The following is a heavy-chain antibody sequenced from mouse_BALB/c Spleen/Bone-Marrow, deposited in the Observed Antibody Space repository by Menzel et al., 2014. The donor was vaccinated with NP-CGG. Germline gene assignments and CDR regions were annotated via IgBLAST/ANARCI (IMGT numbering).Heavy chain of an antibody. CDR3: ARYDYGLDY. J-gene: IGHJ2*01. CDR1: GYSFTNYW. Sequence: QVQLKDSGPQLVRPGASVKISCKASGYSFTNYWMHWVKQRPGQGLEWIGMIDPSDSETRLTQKFKDKATLTVDKSSIPPNMQLSSPTTEDSAVYYSARYDYGLDYWGQDTTHTVSS. V-gene: IGHV1S126*01. D-gene: IGHD2-4*01. CDR2: IDPSDSET.